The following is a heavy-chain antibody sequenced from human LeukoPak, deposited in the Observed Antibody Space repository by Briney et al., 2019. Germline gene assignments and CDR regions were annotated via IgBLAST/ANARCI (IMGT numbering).Heavy chain of an antibody. CDR1: GFTFSSHA. CDR3: TTFLVVVIGAFDI. Sequence: GGSLRLSCAASGFTFSSHAMSWVRQAPGKGLEWVGRIKSKTDGGTTDYAAPVKGRFTISRDDSKNTLYLQMNSLKTEDTAVYYCTTFLVVVIGAFDIWGQGTMVTVSS. CDR2: IKSKTDGGTT. J-gene: IGHJ3*02. V-gene: IGHV3-15*01. D-gene: IGHD3-22*01.